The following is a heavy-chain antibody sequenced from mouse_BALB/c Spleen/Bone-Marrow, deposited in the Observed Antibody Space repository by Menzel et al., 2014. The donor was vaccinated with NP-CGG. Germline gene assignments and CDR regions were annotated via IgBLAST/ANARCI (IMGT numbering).Heavy chain of an antibody. CDR3: ARWEYYAMDY. CDR2: IDPANGNT. V-gene: IGHV14-3*02. CDR1: GFNIKDTY. J-gene: IGHJ4*01. D-gene: IGHD4-1*01. Sequence: VQLKDSGAELVKPGASVKLSCTASGFNIKDTYMHWVKQRPEQGLEWIGRIDPANGNTKYDPKFQGKATITADTSSNTAYLQLSSLPSEDTAVYYCARWEYYAMDYWGQGPSVTVSS.